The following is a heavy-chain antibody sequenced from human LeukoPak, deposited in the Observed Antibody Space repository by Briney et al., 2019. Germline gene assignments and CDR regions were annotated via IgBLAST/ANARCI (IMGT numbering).Heavy chain of an antibody. CDR1: GFTLSDYY. CDR2: ISGNGTTI. Sequence: SLLLSAAAAGFTLSDYYMTWIRQAPGKGLEWVSYISGNGTTIYDADSVKGRFTISRYNTKNSLPLQMPSLRAEDTAVYYCARDQGFAYDLDAFNVWGQGTMVTVSS. CDR3: ARDQGFAYDLDAFNV. J-gene: IGHJ3*01. V-gene: IGHV3-11*01. D-gene: IGHD3-22*01.